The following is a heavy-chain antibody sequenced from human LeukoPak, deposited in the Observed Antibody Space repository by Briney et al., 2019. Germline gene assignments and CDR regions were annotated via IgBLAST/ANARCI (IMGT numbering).Heavy chain of an antibody. CDR3: AKEGDGSGSYSFQSFDY. V-gene: IGHV3-9*01. J-gene: IGHJ4*02. CDR1: GFTFSSYG. D-gene: IGHD3-10*01. Sequence: PGGSLRLSCAASGFTFSSYGMHWVRQAPGKGLGWVSGISWNSGSIGYADSVKGRFTIFRDNAKNSLYLQMNSLRAEDTALYYCAKEGDGSGSYSFQSFDYWGQGTLVTVSS. CDR2: ISWNSGSI.